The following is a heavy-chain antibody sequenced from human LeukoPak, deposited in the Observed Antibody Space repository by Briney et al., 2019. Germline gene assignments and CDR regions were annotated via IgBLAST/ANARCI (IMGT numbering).Heavy chain of an antibody. D-gene: IGHD3-10*01. Sequence: GASVKVSCKASGGIFSSYAISWVRQAPGQGLEWMGGIIPIFGTANYAQKFQGRVTITADESTSTAYMELSSLRSEDTAVYYCARGLWFGEPYYYYYGMDVWGQGTTVTVSS. CDR1: GGIFSSYA. CDR2: IIPIFGTA. V-gene: IGHV1-69*13. J-gene: IGHJ6*02. CDR3: ARGLWFGEPYYYYYGMDV.